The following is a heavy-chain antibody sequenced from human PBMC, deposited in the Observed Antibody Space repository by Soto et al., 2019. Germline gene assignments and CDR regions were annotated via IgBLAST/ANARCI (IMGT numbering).Heavy chain of an antibody. CDR2: ISSNGGST. D-gene: IGHD2-15*01. CDR3: AKDGYFNGGSCYLYYLDS. Sequence: PGGSLRLSCSASGFTFSSYAMHWVRQAPGKGLEYVSAISSNGGSTYYADSVKGRFTISRDNSKNTLFLQMYDLRAEDTALYYCAKDGYFNGGSCYLYYLDSWGLGTPVTVSS. J-gene: IGHJ4*02. CDR1: GFTFSSYA. V-gene: IGHV3-64*04.